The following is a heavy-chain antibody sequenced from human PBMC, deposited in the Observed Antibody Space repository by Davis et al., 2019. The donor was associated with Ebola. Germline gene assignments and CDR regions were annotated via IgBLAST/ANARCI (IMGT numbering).Heavy chain of an antibody. V-gene: IGHV1-69*13. D-gene: IGHD3-22*01. J-gene: IGHJ5*02. CDR2: IIPMFRSP. Sequence: SVKVSCKSSGDTFASFGIGWVRQAPGQGLEWMGGIIPMFRSPHYAQKFQGRVTITADESTRTVYLELSSLRSEDTAVYYCARVQTGYYFDSSDSPSWFAPWGQGTLVTVSS. CDR1: GDTFASFG. CDR3: ARVQTGYYFDSSDSPSWFAP.